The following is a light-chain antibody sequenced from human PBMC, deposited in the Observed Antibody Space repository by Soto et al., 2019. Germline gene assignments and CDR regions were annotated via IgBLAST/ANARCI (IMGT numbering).Light chain of an antibody. Sequence: EIVMTQSPATLSLSPGERAALSCRASQNINSELAWYQQKPGQPPSLLIYGASTRATDVPARFTGSESGSEFTPTISGLQSEDFAVYYCQQGHNWPLTFGQGTRLEI. CDR2: GAS. V-gene: IGKV3-15*01. CDR1: QNINSE. J-gene: IGKJ2*01. CDR3: QQGHNWPLT.